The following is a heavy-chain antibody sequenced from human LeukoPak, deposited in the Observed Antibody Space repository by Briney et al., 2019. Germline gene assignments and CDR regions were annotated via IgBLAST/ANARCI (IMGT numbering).Heavy chain of an antibody. V-gene: IGHV4-30-4*01. CDR2: HYYSGTT. D-gene: IGHD4-17*01. CDR1: GGSIMRGEYY. CDR3: ARGRYYGDYIDY. Sequence: SEALSLTCIVSGGSIMRGEYYWGWIRQAPGKGLEWIGYHYYSGTTNYSPSLKSRVDISIDTFRNQFSLRLTSVTAADTAVYYCARGRYYGDYIDYWGQGALVTVSS. J-gene: IGHJ4*02.